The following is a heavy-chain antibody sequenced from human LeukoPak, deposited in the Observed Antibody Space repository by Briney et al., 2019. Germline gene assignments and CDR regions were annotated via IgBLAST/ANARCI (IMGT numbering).Heavy chain of an antibody. CDR3: ARDQGPKYSSSSDAFDI. CDR2: ISSSSSTI. V-gene: IGHV3-48*04. D-gene: IGHD6-6*01. Sequence: GGSLRLSCAASGFTFSSYSMNWVRQAPGKGLEWVSYISSSSSTIYYADSVKGRFTISRDNAKNSLYLQMNSLRAEDTAVYYCARDQGPKYSSSSDAFDIWGQGTMVTVSS. J-gene: IGHJ3*02. CDR1: GFTFSSYS.